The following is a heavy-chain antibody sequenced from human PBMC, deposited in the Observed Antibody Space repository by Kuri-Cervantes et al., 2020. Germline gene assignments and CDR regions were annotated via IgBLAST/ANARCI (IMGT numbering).Heavy chain of an antibody. CDR2: INWNGGST. CDR1: GFTFDDYG. CDR3: ARVGYDILTGSDNWFDP. Sequence: GESLKISCAASGFTFDDYGMSWVRQAPGKGLEWVSGINWNGGSTGYADSVKGRFTISRDNAKNSLYLQMNSLRAEDTAVYYCARVGYDILTGSDNWFDPWGQGTLVTVSS. J-gene: IGHJ5*02. D-gene: IGHD3-9*01. V-gene: IGHV3-20*04.